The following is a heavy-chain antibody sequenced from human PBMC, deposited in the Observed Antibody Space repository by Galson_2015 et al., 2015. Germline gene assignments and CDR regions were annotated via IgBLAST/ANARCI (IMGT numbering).Heavy chain of an antibody. Sequence: SLRLSCAASGFTFSNYWMAWVRQAPGKGLEWVVNVKQDGSEKHCVDSVKGRFVISSDNAKNSVYLQLNNLRAEDTAVYYCTRGAPQYWYFDLWGRGTLVTVSS. CDR3: TRGAPQYWYFDL. CDR2: VKQDGSEK. V-gene: IGHV3-7*03. CDR1: GFTFSNYW. J-gene: IGHJ2*01.